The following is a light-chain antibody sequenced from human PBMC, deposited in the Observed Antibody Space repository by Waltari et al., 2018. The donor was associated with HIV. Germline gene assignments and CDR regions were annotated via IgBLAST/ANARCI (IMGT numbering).Light chain of an antibody. CDR3: VGWDSRLSGYV. CDR2: KDT. V-gene: IGLV1-47*01. Sequence: QSVLTQPPSASGTPGQRVTISCSGSSSNIENDNVYWYQQLTGAAPRLLIYKDTQRPSGVPDRFTGSKSGTSASLANSGLRSEDEADYYCVGWDSRLSGYVFGTGTKVTVL. CDR1: SSNIENDN. J-gene: IGLJ1*01.